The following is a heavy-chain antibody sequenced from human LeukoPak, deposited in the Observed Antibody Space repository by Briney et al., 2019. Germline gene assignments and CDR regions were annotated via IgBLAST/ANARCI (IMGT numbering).Heavy chain of an antibody. CDR2: ISYDGSNK. V-gene: IGHV3-30*18. D-gene: IGHD3-22*01. CDR3: AKVGSYHDFDY. Sequence: GGSLRLSCAASGFTSSSYAMHWVRQAPGKGLEWVALISYDGSNKYYADSVKGRFTVSRDNSKNTLFLQMNSLRAEDTAVYYCAKVGSYHDFDYWGQGTLVTVSS. CDR1: GFTSSSYA. J-gene: IGHJ4*02.